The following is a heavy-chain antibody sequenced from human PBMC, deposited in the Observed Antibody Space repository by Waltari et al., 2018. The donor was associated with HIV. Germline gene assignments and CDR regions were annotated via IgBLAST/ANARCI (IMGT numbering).Heavy chain of an antibody. J-gene: IGHJ5*02. D-gene: IGHD1-26*01. CDR3: ARGPTPGGSYRYLDHNWFDP. V-gene: IGHV4-4*02. Sequence: VQLQESGPGLVKPSGTLSLTCAVSGASLSAPNWWSWVRQSPGKGLEWVGEMSHSGDTNYNPSLESRVTISIDESENQLSLKVTSVTAADTAIYYCARGPTPGGSYRYLDHNWFDPWGQGTLVTVSS. CDR1: GASLSAPNW. CDR2: MSHSGDT.